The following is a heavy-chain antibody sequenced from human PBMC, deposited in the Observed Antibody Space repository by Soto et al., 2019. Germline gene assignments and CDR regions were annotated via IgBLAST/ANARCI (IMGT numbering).Heavy chain of an antibody. Sequence: PGESLKISCEASGYSFTNYWIGWVRQMPGKGLEWMGITHPADSDTRYSPSFQGRVTISADKSIRTAYLQWSSLKASDTAIYYCARRYLADGFDIWGQGTMVTVSS. J-gene: IGHJ3*02. CDR2: THPADSDT. CDR3: ARRYLADGFDI. D-gene: IGHD3-10*01. V-gene: IGHV5-51*01. CDR1: GYSFTNYW.